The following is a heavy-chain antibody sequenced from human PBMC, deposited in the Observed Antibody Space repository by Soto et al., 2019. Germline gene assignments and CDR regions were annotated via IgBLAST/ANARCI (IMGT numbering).Heavy chain of an antibody. Sequence: PGGSLRLSCAASGFTFSSYSMNWVRQAPGKGLEWVSYISSSSSTIYYADSVKGRFTISRDNAKNSLYLQMNSLRAEDTAVYYCARDTQYGDYAYAFDIWGQGTMVTVSS. V-gene: IGHV3-48*01. D-gene: IGHD4-17*01. CDR3: ARDTQYGDYAYAFDI. CDR1: GFTFSSYS. CDR2: ISSSSSTI. J-gene: IGHJ3*02.